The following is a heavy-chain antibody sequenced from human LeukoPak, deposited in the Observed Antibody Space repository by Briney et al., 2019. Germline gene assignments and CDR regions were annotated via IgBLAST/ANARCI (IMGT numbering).Heavy chain of an antibody. D-gene: IGHD2-21*01. V-gene: IGHV3-66*01. Sequence: GGSLRLSCAASGFTVSSNYMSWVRQAPGKGLEWVSVIYSGDNTYYADSVKGRFTISRDNSKNTLYLQMNSLRAEDTAVYYCARRAINLGLYYGMDVWGQGTTVTVSS. CDR1: GFTVSSNY. CDR2: IYSGDNT. J-gene: IGHJ6*02. CDR3: ARRAINLGLYYGMDV.